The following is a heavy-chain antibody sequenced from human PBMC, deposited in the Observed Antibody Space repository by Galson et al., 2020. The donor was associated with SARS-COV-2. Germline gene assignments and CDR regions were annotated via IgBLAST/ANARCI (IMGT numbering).Heavy chain of an antibody. J-gene: IGHJ4*02. D-gene: IGHD6-19*01. CDR3: TSCGGSAVAGFD. Sequence: GGSLRLSCAASRFRFSNFRMTWLRQAPGKGLEWVGNIIPDGSQTYSEDSMKGRFTISRDNAKNSLYLQMNSLRAEDTAVYYCTSCGGSAVAGFDWSQGTLVTVSS. V-gene: IGHV3-7*02. CDR1: RFRFSNFR. CDR2: IIPDGSQT.